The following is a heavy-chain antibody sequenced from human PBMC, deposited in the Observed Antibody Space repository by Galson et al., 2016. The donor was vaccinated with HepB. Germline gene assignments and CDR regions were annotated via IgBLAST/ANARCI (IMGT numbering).Heavy chain of an antibody. J-gene: IGHJ5*02. Sequence: LRLSCAVSGFPFSRSGMHWVRQAPGKGLEWVAVIWSDGSNRYYADSVQGRFTISRDNSKNTLFLQMNSLRAEDAAVYFCARVPHASGWAAYYFDAWGQGTLVTVSS. CDR3: ARVPHASGWAAYYFDA. CDR1: GFPFSRSG. D-gene: IGHD6-19*01. V-gene: IGHV3-33*01. CDR2: IWSDGSNR.